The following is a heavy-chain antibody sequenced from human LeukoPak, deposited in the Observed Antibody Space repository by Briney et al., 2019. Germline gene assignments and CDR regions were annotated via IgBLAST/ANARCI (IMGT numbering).Heavy chain of an antibody. J-gene: IGHJ4*02. CDR3: ASSAALYCGGDCYTNLDY. D-gene: IGHD2-21*02. V-gene: IGHV3-48*03. CDR1: GFTFSSCE. CDR2: ISSSGSTI. Sequence: QPGGSLRLSCAASGFTFSSCEMNWVRQAPGKGLEWVSYISSSGSTIYYADSVKGRFTISRDNAKNSLYLQMNSLRAEDTAVYYCASSAALYCGGDCYTNLDYWGQGTLVTVSS.